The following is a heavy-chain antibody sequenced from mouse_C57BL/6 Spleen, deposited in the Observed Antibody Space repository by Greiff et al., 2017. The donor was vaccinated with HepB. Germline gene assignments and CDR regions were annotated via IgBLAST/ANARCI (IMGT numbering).Heavy chain of an antibody. Sequence: EVKVEESGGGLVKPGGSLKLSCAASGFTFSSYTMSWVRQTPEKRLEWVATISGGGGNTYYPDSVKGRFTISRDNAKNTLYLQMSSLRSEDTALYYCARHEWFAYWGQGTLVTVSA. CDR3: ARHEWFAY. CDR1: GFTFSSYT. J-gene: IGHJ3*01. V-gene: IGHV5-9*01. CDR2: ISGGGGNT.